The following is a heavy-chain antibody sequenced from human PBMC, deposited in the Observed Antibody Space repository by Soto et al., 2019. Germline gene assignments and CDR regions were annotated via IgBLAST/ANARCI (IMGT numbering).Heavy chain of an antibody. Sequence: GGSLRLSCVASRFNFSAAWLNWIRQAPGKGLEWVGRIKPKSEGETADYTAPVRGRFTISRDDSQNTLHLQMDSLKTEDTAVYYCAPVPYTIGPIWGLGALVTVSS. CDR2: IKPKSEGETA. V-gene: IGHV3-15*07. D-gene: IGHD2-2*02. CDR1: RFNFSAAW. CDR3: APVPYTIGPI. J-gene: IGHJ4*02.